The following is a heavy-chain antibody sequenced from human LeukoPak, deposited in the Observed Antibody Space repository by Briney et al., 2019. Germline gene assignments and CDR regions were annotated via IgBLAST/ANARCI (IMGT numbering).Heavy chain of an antibody. Sequence: ASVKVSCKASGYTFTSYGISWVRQAPGQGLEWMGWISAYNGNTNYAQKLQGRVTMTTDTSTSTAYMELRSLRSDDTAVYYYARVYVVVPAAKYDYYYYFMDVWGKGTTVTISS. CDR3: ARVYVVVPAAKYDYYYYFMDV. D-gene: IGHD2-2*01. CDR2: ISAYNGNT. J-gene: IGHJ6*03. V-gene: IGHV1-18*01. CDR1: GYTFTSYG.